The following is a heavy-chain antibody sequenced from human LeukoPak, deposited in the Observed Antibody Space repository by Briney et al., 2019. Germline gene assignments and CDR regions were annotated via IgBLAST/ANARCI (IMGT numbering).Heavy chain of an antibody. CDR2: VYYSGST. Sequence: PSETLSLTCTVSGGSLSSNSNYWGWIRQPPGTGLEWIGSVYYSGSTYYNPSLKSRVTISVDPSKGQFSLKLSSVTAADTAVYFCAILGTGSSWGQGTLVTVCS. CDR1: GGSLSSNSNY. V-gene: IGHV4-39*01. CDR3: AILGTGSS. J-gene: IGHJ5*02. D-gene: IGHD3-10*01.